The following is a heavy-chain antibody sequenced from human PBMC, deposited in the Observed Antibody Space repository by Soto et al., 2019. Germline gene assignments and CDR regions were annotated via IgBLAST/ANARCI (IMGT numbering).Heavy chain of an antibody. J-gene: IGHJ5*02. CDR2: ISYHGINK. V-gene: IGHV3-30*18. D-gene: IGHD4-17*01. Sequence: QVQLVESGGGVVQPGGSLRLSCAASGFSFSSYGMHWVRQAPGKGLEWVAVISYHGINKYYADSVKGRFTISRDNYKNTVYLQTNSLRIDDTPVNYCVKLAGYGDHRDWFAPWGQGSLVTVSS. CDR3: VKLAGYGDHRDWFAP. CDR1: GFSFSSYG.